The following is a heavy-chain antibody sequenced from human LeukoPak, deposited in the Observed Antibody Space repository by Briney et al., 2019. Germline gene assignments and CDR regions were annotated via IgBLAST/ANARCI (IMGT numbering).Heavy chain of an antibody. CDR1: GFTFSSYG. CDR3: AKDSQQLALDY. V-gene: IGHV3-30*18. Sequence: PGGSLRLSCAASGFTFSSYGMHWVRQAPGKGLEWGAVISYDGSNKYYADSVKGRFTISRDNSKNTLYLQMNSLRAEDTAVYYCAKDSQQLALDYWGQGTLVTVSS. D-gene: IGHD6-13*01. J-gene: IGHJ4*02. CDR2: ISYDGSNK.